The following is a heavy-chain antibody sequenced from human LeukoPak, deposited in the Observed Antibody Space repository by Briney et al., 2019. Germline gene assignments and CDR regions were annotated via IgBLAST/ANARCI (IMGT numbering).Heavy chain of an antibody. CDR2: INPSGGST. J-gene: IGHJ4*02. V-gene: IGHV1-46*01. D-gene: IGHD5-24*01. Sequence: ASVKVSCKASGYTLTSYDMHWVRQAPGQGLEWMGIINPSGGSTSYAQKFQGRVTMTRDTSTSTVYMELSSLRSEDTAVYYCARDMEATSTVEMATTTQGLNDYWGQGTLVTVSS. CDR3: ARDMEATSTVEMATTTQGLNDY. CDR1: GYTLTSYD.